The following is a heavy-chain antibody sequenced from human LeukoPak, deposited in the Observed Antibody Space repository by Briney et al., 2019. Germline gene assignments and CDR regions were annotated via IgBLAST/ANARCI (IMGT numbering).Heavy chain of an antibody. D-gene: IGHD3-16*01. V-gene: IGHV4-59*11. J-gene: IGHJ2*01. CDR3: TREHKEGDWNVPGWYFDL. CDR1: GGSIGSHY. CDR2: VYYTGST. Sequence: SETLCLTCTVSGGSIGSHYWTWIRQPPGKGLEFIGNVYYTGSTKYNPSLKSRVTISVDTSKNQFSLKLSSVTAADTAVYYCTREHKEGDWNVPGWYFDLWGRGTLVAVSS.